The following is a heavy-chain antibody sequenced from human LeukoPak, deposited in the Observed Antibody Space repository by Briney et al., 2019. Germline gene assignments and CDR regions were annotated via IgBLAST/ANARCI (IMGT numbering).Heavy chain of an antibody. CDR2: IYYSGST. D-gene: IGHD3-10*01. J-gene: IGHJ6*02. V-gene: IGHV4-61*01. CDR1: GGSISSSSYY. Sequence: SETLSLTCTVSGGSISSSSYYWGWIRQPPGKGLEWIGYIYYSGSTNYNPSLKSRVTISVDTSKNQFSLKLSSVTAADTAVYHCAREPRFGELSFGMDVWGQGTTVTVSS. CDR3: AREPRFGELSFGMDV.